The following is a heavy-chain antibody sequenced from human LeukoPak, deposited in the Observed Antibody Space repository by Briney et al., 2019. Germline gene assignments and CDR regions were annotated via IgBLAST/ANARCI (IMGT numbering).Heavy chain of an antibody. V-gene: IGHV3-48*03. CDR1: GFTFSSYE. D-gene: IGHD3-22*01. J-gene: IGHJ4*02. Sequence: PGGSLRLSCAASGFTFSSYEMNWVRQAPGKGLEWVSHISSSGSTIYYADSVKGRFTISRDNAKNSLYLRMNSLRDEDTAAYYCARDRFGGSYYYDSSGYSAFDYWGQGTLVTVSS. CDR2: ISSSGSTI. CDR3: ARDRFGGSYYYDSSGYSAFDY.